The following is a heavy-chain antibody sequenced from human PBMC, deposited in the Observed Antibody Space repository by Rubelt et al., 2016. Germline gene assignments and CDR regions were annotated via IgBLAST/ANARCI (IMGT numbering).Heavy chain of an antibody. CDR1: GYTFTSYG. CDR3: ARDRIRIAARQGWYFDL. J-gene: IGHJ2*01. D-gene: IGHD6-6*01. Sequence: QVQLVQSGAEVTKPGASVKVSCKASGYTFTSYGTSWVRQAPGQGLEWMGWISAYNGNTNYAPKTQGGVTRATDTSTGAAYMELRSLRSDDTAVYYCARDRIRIAARQGWYFDLWGRGTLVTVSS. V-gene: IGHV1-18*01. CDR2: ISAYNGNT.